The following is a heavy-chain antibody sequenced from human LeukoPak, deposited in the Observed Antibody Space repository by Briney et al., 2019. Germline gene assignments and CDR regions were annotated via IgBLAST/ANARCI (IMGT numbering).Heavy chain of an antibody. V-gene: IGHV5-51*01. J-gene: IGHJ3*02. CDR3: ASCSGGSCYRGVDAFDI. Sequence: GESLKISCQGFGYNFNGFRIGWVRQMPGDGLEWVGFIHPGDSDTRYSPSFQGQVTISADKSISTAYLQWSSLKASDTAMYYCASCSGGSCYRGVDAFDIWGQGTMVTVSS. D-gene: IGHD2-15*01. CDR2: IHPGDSDT. CDR1: GYNFNGFR.